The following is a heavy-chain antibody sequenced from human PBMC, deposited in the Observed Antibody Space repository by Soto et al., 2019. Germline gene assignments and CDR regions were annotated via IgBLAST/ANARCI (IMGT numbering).Heavy chain of an antibody. CDR1: GYTFTSYA. V-gene: IGHV1-3*01. D-gene: IGHD2-2*01. CDR3: ARSYGVPAANDY. CDR2: INAGNGNT. Sequence: QVQLVQSGAEVKKPGASVKVSCKASGYTFTSYAMHWVRQAPGQRLEWMGWINAGNGNTKYSQKFQGRVTITRDTPASTAYMELSSLRSEDTAVYYCARSYGVPAANDYWGQGTLVTVSS. J-gene: IGHJ4*02.